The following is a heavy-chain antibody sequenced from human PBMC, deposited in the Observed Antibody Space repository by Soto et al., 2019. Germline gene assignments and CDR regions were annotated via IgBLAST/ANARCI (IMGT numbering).Heavy chain of an antibody. Sequence: ASVKVSCKASGYTFIGFAISWVRQAPGQGLEWMGSINTYNGNTHHAQKFQGRVTMTTDTSTSTAYMELRSLRSDDTAVYYCAREFIAARLSDYWGQGTLVTVSS. D-gene: IGHD6-6*01. CDR3: AREFIAARLSDY. CDR2: INTYNGNT. J-gene: IGHJ4*02. CDR1: GYTFIGFA. V-gene: IGHV1-18*01.